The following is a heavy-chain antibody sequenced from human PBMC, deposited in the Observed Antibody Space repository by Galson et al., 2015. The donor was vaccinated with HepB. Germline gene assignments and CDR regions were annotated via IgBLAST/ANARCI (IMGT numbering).Heavy chain of an antibody. D-gene: IGHD3-22*01. CDR3: ARHVIGYYDSSGSIDY. Sequence: ETLSLTCTVSGGSISSSSYYWGWVRQPPGEGVEWLGSIYSCGSTYYKLSLQSRVTLSVDTYENQFSMPLSSVTAADTAVYFCARHVIGYYDSSGSIDYWGQGTLVTVSS. J-gene: IGHJ4*02. CDR1: GGSISSSSYY. V-gene: IGHV4-39*01. CDR2: IYSCGST.